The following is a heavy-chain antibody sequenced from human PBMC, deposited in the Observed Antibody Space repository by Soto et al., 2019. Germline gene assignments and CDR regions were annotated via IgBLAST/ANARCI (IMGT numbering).Heavy chain of an antibody. CDR2: IWYDGSNK. D-gene: IGHD6-13*01. CDR3: ARSKSLAAAGRKNYYYSMDV. J-gene: IGHJ6*03. V-gene: IGHV3-33*01. CDR1: GFTFSSYG. Sequence: GGSLRLSCAASGFTFSSYGMHWVRQAPGKGLEWVAVIWYDGSNKYYADSVKGRFTISRDNSKNTLYLQMNSLRAEDTAVYYCARSKSLAAAGRKNYYYSMDVWGKGTTVTVSS.